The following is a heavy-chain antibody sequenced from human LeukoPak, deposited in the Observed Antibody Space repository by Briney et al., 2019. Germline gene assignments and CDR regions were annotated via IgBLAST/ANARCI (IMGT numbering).Heavy chain of an antibody. V-gene: IGHV3-9*01. Sequence: GRSLRLSCAASGFTFDDYAMHWVRQTAGKGLEWVSGISWNSGTIRYADSVQGRFTISRDYTKNSLYLQMNSLRAEDTALYYRVKGHSSSCSFDAFDIWGQGTMVTVSS. CDR3: VKGHSSSCSFDAFDI. D-gene: IGHD6-13*01. CDR2: ISWNSGTI. CDR1: GFTFDDYA. J-gene: IGHJ3*02.